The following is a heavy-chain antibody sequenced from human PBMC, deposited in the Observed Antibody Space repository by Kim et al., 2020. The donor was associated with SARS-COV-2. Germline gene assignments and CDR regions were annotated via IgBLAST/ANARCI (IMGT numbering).Heavy chain of an antibody. CDR3: ARDVAVDY. V-gene: IGHV3-21*01. J-gene: IGHJ4*02. CDR2: SSYI. Sequence: SSYIYYADSVTGRFTISRDNAKNSLYLQMNSLRAEDTAVYYCARDVAVDYWGQGTLVTVSS.